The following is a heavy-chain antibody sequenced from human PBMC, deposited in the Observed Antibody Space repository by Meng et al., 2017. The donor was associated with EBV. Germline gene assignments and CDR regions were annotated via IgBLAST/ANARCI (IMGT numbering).Heavy chain of an antibody. CDR3: ARVGIAVAGTGDY. D-gene: IGHD6-19*01. Sequence: QVLLVPAGGDVNKPGASVNVSCKASGYTFTGYYMHWVRHAPGQVLEWMGRINPNSGGTNYAQKFQGRVTMTRDTSISTAYMELSRLRSDDTAVYYCARVGIAVAGTGDYWGQGTLVTVSS. CDR2: INPNSGGT. V-gene: IGHV1-2*06. J-gene: IGHJ4*02. CDR1: GYTFTGYY.